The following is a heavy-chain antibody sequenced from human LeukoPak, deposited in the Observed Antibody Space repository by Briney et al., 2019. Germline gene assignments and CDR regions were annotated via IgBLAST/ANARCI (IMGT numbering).Heavy chain of an antibody. CDR3: ASRLHGGTAYYMDV. J-gene: IGHJ6*03. D-gene: IGHD4-11*01. CDR2: FDPEDGET. CDR1: RYTLTELS. Sequence: ASVKVSCKVSRYTLTELSMHWVRQAPGKGLEWMGGFDPEDGETIYAQKFQGRVTMTEDTSTDTAYMELSSLRSEDTAVYYCASRLHGGTAYYMDVWGKGTTVTVSS. V-gene: IGHV1-24*01.